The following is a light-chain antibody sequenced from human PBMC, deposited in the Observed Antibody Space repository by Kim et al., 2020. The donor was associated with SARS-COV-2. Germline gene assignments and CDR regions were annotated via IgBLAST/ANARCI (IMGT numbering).Light chain of an antibody. CDR2: RNN. Sequence: QAGLTQPPSVSKALRQTATLTCTGNSNNVGNEGAAWLQQHQGRPPKLLSYRNNNRPSGISERLSASRSGNTASLTISGLQSEDEADYYCSAWDMNLRAWVFGGGTKLTVL. V-gene: IGLV10-54*01. CDR3: SAWDMNLRAWV. J-gene: IGLJ3*02. CDR1: SNNVGNEG.